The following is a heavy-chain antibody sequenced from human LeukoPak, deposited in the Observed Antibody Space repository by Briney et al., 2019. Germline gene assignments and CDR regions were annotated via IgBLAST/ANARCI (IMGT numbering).Heavy chain of an antibody. CDR3: ARRGGICGGDCSDAFDI. Sequence: ASVKVSCKASGYTFTSYAMHWVRQAPGQRLEWMGWINAGNGNTKYSQEFQGRVTITRDTSASTAYMKLSSLRSEDTAVYYCARRGGICGGDCSDAFDIWGQGTMVTVSS. CDR2: INAGNGNT. CDR1: GYTFTSYA. D-gene: IGHD2-21*02. J-gene: IGHJ3*02. V-gene: IGHV1-3*01.